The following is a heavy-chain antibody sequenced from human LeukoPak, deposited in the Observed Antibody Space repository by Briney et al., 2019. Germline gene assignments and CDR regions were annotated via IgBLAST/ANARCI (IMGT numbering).Heavy chain of an antibody. CDR3: ARDPIAGAPDYFDY. CDR1: GFTFSSYV. CDR2: IQYDGTNK. Sequence: GGSLRLSCGASGFTFSSYVMHWVRQGPGKGLEWVAFIQYDGTNKYYTDSVNGRFTISRDNSKNTLHLQLNSLRAEDTGVYYCARDPIAGAPDYFDYWGQGTLVSVSS. V-gene: IGHV3-30*02. J-gene: IGHJ4*02. D-gene: IGHD1-26*01.